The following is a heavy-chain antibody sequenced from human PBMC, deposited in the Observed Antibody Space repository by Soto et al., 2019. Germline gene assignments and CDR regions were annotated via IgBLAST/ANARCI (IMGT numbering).Heavy chain of an antibody. D-gene: IGHD1-20*01. CDR1: GGTFSSYA. J-gene: IGHJ6*02. V-gene: IGHV1-69*13. CDR3: ARLSITGNYGSYYYGMDV. CDR2: IIPIFGTA. Sequence: SVKVSCKASGGTFSSYAISWVRQAPGQGLEWMGGIIPIFGTANYAQKFQGRVTITADESTSTAYMELSSLRSEDTAVYYCARLSITGNYGSYYYGMDVWGQGTTVTVSS.